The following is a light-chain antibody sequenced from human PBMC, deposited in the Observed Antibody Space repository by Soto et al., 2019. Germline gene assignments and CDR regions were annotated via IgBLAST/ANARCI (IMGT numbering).Light chain of an antibody. Sequence: QSALTQPASVSGSPGQSITISCTGTSSDVGSYNLVSWYQQHPGKAPKLMIYEGSKRPSGVSNRFAGSKSGNTASLTISGLQAEEEADYCCCSYAGSPWVFGGGTKLTVL. CDR2: EGS. CDR3: CSYAGSPWV. J-gene: IGLJ3*02. V-gene: IGLV2-23*01. CDR1: SSDVGSYNL.